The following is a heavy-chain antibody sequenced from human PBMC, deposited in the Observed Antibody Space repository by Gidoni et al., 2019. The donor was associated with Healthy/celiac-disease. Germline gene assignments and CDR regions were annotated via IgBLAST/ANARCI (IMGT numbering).Heavy chain of an antibody. CDR3: AKDHYGSGSYLSERLDFFDY. CDR1: GFTFSSYG. V-gene: IGHV3-30*18. Sequence: QVQLVESGGGVVQPGRSRRLSCAASGFTFSSYGMPWVRQAPGKGLEWVAVISYDGTNKYYADSVKGRFTISRDNSKNTLYLQMNSLRAEDTAVYYCAKDHYGSGSYLSERLDFFDYWGQGTLVTVSS. J-gene: IGHJ4*02. CDR2: ISYDGTNK. D-gene: IGHD3-10*01.